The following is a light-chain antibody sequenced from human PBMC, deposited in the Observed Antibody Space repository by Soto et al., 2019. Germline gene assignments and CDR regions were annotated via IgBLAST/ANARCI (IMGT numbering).Light chain of an antibody. CDR3: QQYGTSPRT. V-gene: IGKV3-20*01. CDR2: GAS. J-gene: IGKJ1*01. Sequence: EIVLTQSPGTLSLSPGERATLSCRASQSVSSNYLAWYQQKPGQAPRLLIYGASSRATGIPDRFSGSGSGTDFTLTISRLEAEDFAVYYCQQYGTSPRTFGQGTKAEI. CDR1: QSVSSNY.